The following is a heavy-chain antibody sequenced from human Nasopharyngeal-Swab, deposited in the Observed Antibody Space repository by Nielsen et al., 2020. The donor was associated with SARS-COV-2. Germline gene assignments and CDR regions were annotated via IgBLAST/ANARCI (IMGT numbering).Heavy chain of an antibody. CDR3: ARSKRDSSGYWYFDL. V-gene: IGHV3-30-3*01. Sequence: GGSLRPSCAASGFTFSSYAMHWVRQAPGKGLEWVAVISYDGSNKYYADSVKGRFTISRDNSKNTLYLQMNSLRAEDTAVYYCARSKRDSSGYWYFDLWGRGTLVTVSS. J-gene: IGHJ2*01. CDR1: GFTFSSYA. D-gene: IGHD3-22*01. CDR2: ISYDGSNK.